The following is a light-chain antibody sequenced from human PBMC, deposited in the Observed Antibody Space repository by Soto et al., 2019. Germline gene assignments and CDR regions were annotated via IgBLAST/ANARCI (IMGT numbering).Light chain of an antibody. Sequence: SPGERATLSCMASQSVNIYLAWYQQKPGQAPRLLIYDASNRATGIPARFSGSGSGTDFTLTISSLEPEDIAVYYCQQRSNWRVTFGGGTKVDIK. J-gene: IGKJ4*01. CDR1: QSVNIY. CDR2: DAS. V-gene: IGKV3-11*01. CDR3: QQRSNWRVT.